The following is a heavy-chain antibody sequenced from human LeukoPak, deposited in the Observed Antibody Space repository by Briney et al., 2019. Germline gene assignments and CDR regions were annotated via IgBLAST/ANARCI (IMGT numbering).Heavy chain of an antibody. V-gene: IGHV4-59*01. CDR2: IYYTGST. CDR3: ARGSVRGEFDP. J-gene: IGHJ5*02. Sequence: PSETLSLTCTLSVRFFSPYYWSWARQPPGKGLEWIGYIYYTGSTDYSPSLKSRVTMSVDTSKNQFSLKLSSVTAADTAVYSCARGSVRGEFDPWGQGTLVTVSS. CDR1: VRFFSPYY. D-gene: IGHD3-10*01.